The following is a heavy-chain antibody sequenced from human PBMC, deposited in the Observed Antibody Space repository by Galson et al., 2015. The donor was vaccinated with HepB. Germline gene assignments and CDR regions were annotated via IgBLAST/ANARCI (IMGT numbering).Heavy chain of an antibody. D-gene: IGHD6-19*01. Sequence: SLRLSCAASGFTFSSYGMHWVRQAPGKGLEWVAVISYDGSNKYYADSVKGRFTISRDNSKNTLYLQMNSLRAEDTAVYYCAKCKDPGIAVAGVDYWGQGTLVTVSS. J-gene: IGHJ4*02. V-gene: IGHV3-30*18. CDR3: AKCKDPGIAVAGVDY. CDR2: ISYDGSNK. CDR1: GFTFSSYG.